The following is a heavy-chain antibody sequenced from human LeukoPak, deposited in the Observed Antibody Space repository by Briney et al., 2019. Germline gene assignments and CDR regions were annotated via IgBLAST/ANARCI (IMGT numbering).Heavy chain of an antibody. J-gene: IGHJ2*01. Sequence: GGSLRLSCAASGFTFSSYWMHWVRQAPGKGLVWVSRINSDGGSTNYADSVKGRFTISRDNAKNTLYLQMNSLGAEDTAVYYCARDGYSSSWYWYFDLWGRGTLVTVSS. CDR2: INSDGGST. V-gene: IGHV3-74*01. D-gene: IGHD6-13*01. CDR1: GFTFSSYW. CDR3: ARDGYSSSWYWYFDL.